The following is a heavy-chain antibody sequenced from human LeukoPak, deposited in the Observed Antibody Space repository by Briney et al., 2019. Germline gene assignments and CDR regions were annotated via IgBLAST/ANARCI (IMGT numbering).Heavy chain of an antibody. Sequence: ASVKVSCKASGYTFTSYYMHWVRQAPGQGLEWMGRIIPILGIANYAQKFQGRVTITADKSTSTAYMELSSLRSEDTAVYYCARDPYDILTGYQAAFDYWGQGTLVTVSS. J-gene: IGHJ4*02. CDR1: GYTFTSYY. CDR3: ARDPYDILTGYQAAFDY. V-gene: IGHV1-69*04. CDR2: IIPILGIA. D-gene: IGHD3-9*01.